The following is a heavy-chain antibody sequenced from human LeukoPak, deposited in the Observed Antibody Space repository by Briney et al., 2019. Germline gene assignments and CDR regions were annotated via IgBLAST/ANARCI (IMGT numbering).Heavy chain of an antibody. CDR3: AKAPTEYYDSSGSYYFDY. CDR2: ISWNSGSI. Sequence: PGRSLRLSCAASGFTFDDYAMHWVRQAPGKGLEWVSGISWNSGSIGYADSVKGRFTISRDNAKNSLYLQTNSLRAEDMALYYCAKAPTEYYDSSGSYYFDYWGQGTLVTVSS. J-gene: IGHJ4*02. CDR1: GFTFDDYA. D-gene: IGHD3-22*01. V-gene: IGHV3-9*03.